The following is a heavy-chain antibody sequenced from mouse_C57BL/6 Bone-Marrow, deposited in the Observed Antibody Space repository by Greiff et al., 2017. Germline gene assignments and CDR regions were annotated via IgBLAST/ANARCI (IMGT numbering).Heavy chain of an antibody. V-gene: IGHV1-76*01. Sequence: VKLQESGAELVRPGASVKLSCKASGYTFTDYYINWVKQRPGQGLEWIARIYPGSGNTYYNEKFKGKATLTAEKSSSTAYMQLSSLTSEDSAVYFCARGTNYFDYWGQGTTLTVSS. J-gene: IGHJ2*01. CDR1: GYTFTDYY. CDR2: IYPGSGNT. D-gene: IGHD3-3*01. CDR3: ARGTNYFDY.